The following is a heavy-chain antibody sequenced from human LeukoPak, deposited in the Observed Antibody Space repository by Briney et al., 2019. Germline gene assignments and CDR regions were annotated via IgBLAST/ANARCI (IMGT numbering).Heavy chain of an antibody. CDR1: GFTFSSYG. V-gene: IGHV3-7*01. J-gene: IGHJ3*02. D-gene: IGHD1-26*01. CDR2: IKQDGSEK. Sequence: PGGSLRLSCAASGFTFSSYGMHWVRQAPGKGLEWVANIKQDGSEKYYVDSVKGRFTISRDNAKNSLYLQMNSLRAEDTAVYYCARDTWEPNGRFESDAFDIWGQGTMVTVSS. CDR3: ARDTWEPNGRFESDAFDI.